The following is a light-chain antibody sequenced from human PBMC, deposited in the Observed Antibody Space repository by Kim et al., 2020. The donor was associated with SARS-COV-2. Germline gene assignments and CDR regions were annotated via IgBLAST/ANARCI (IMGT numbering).Light chain of an antibody. CDR1: QSVSSN. J-gene: IGKJ5*01. CDR3: QQYNNWPLT. CDR2: GAS. Sequence: VSPGERATLACRASQSVSSNLAWYQQKPGQAPRLLIYGASTRATGIPARFSGSGSGTEFTLTISSLQSEDFAVYYCQQYNNWPLTFGQGTRLEIK. V-gene: IGKV3-15*01.